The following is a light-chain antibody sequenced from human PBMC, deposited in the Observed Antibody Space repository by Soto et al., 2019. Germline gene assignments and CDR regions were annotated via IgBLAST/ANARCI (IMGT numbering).Light chain of an antibody. V-gene: IGKV3-20*01. Sequence: EIVLTQSPDTLSLSPVERATLSCTASESVTSSCLAWYQRKPGQAPRLLIHTTSTRATDIPDRFSGSGSGTDFTLTISRLEPEDFAVYYCQQCGGSPLFSFGPGTKVDNK. J-gene: IGKJ3*01. CDR2: TTS. CDR1: ESVTSSC. CDR3: QQCGGSPLFS.